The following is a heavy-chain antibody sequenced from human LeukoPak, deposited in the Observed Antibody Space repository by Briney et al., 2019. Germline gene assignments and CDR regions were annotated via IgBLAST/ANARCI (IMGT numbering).Heavy chain of an antibody. D-gene: IGHD4-17*01. CDR3: ASLDYGDHWYFDL. CDR2: INHSGST. J-gene: IGHJ2*01. CDR1: GGSISTNNYN. Sequence: SETLSLTCSVSGGSISTNNYNWGWIRQPPGKGLEWIGEINHSGSTNYNPSLKSRVTISVDTSKNQFSLKLSSVTAADTAVYYCASLDYGDHWYFDLWGRGTLVTVSS. V-gene: IGHV4-39*07.